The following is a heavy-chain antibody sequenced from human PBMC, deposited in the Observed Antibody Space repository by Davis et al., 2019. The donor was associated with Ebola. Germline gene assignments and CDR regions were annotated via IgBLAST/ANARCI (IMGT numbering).Heavy chain of an antibody. Sequence: ASVKVSCKVSGYTLTELSMHWVRQAPGKGLEWMGGFDPEDGETIYAQKFQGRVTMTKDTSISTAYMDLSGLKSDDTAVYYCARGLLWFGESHVDYWGRGTLVTVSS. CDR1: GYTLTELS. CDR2: FDPEDGET. CDR3: ARGLLWFGESHVDY. J-gene: IGHJ2*01. D-gene: IGHD3-10*01. V-gene: IGHV1-24*01.